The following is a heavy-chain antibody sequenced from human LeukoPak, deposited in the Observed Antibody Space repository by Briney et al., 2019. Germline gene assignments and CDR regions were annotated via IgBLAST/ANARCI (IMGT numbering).Heavy chain of an antibody. CDR3: ALSSSWYAGFFDY. D-gene: IGHD6-13*01. CDR1: GFTFSSYG. Sequence: GGSLRLSCAASGFTFSSYGMHWVRQAPGKGLEGVAFIRYDGSNKYYADSVKGRFTISRDNSKNTLYVQMNSLRAEDTAVYYCALSSSWYAGFFDYWGQGTLVTVSS. J-gene: IGHJ4*02. CDR2: IRYDGSNK. V-gene: IGHV3-30*02.